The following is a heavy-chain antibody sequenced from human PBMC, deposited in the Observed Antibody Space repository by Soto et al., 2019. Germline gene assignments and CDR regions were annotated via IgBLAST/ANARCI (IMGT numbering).Heavy chain of an antibody. CDR2: ISSSSSYT. V-gene: IGHV3-11*06. CDR1: GFTFSDYY. J-gene: IGHJ4*02. Sequence: GGSLRLSCAASGFTFSDYYMSWIRQAPGKGLEWVSYISSSSSYTNYADSVKGRFTISRDNAKNSLYLQMNSLRAEDTAVYYCARESEDLTSNFDYWGQGTLVTVSS. CDR3: ARESEDLTSNFDY.